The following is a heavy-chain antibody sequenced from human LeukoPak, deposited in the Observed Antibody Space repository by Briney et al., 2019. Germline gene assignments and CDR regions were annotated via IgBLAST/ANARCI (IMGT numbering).Heavy chain of an antibody. Sequence: SETLSLTCSVSVGSISSYYWSWIRQPPGKGLEWIGYIYYSGSTNYNPSLKSRVTISVDTSKNQFSLKLSSVTAADTAVYYCARLAYCGGDCYANWFDPWGQGTLVTVSS. CDR1: VGSISSYY. V-gene: IGHV4-59*08. CDR2: IYYSGST. J-gene: IGHJ5*02. D-gene: IGHD2-21*02. CDR3: ARLAYCGGDCYANWFDP.